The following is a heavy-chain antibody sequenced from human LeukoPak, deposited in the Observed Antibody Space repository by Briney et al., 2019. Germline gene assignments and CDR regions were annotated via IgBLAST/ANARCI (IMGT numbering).Heavy chain of an antibody. CDR2: IIPIFGTA. CDR3: ARALRGYSYGNFGY. D-gene: IGHD5-18*01. Sequence: ASVKVSCKASGGTFSSYAISWVRQAPGQGLEWMGGIIPIFGTANYAQKFQGRVTITTDESTSTAYMELSSLRSEDTAVYYCARALRGYSYGNFGYWGQGTLATVSS. V-gene: IGHV1-69*05. CDR1: GGTFSSYA. J-gene: IGHJ4*02.